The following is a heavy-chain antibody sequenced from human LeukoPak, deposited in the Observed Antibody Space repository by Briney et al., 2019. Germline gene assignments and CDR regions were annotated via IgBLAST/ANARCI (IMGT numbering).Heavy chain of an antibody. CDR2: TTSSGNK. V-gene: IGHV3-48*03. Sequence: PGGSLRLSCAASGFIFSSFEVNWVRQAPGKGLEWVSSTTSSGNKHYADAVKGRFTSSRDNAKNSAYLQMNSLRVEDTAVHYCARDRGSAAAGTWYYAMDVWGQGTTVTVSS. D-gene: IGHD6-13*01. CDR3: ARDRGSAAAGTWYYAMDV. J-gene: IGHJ6*02. CDR1: GFIFSSFE.